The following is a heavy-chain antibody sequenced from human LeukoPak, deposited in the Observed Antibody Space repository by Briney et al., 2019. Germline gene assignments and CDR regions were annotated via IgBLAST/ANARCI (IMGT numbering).Heavy chain of an antibody. CDR3: ARGAGYGYSYGYARGWFDP. CDR1: GYTFTSYA. J-gene: IGHJ5*02. CDR2: INTNTGNP. V-gene: IGHV7-4-1*02. Sequence: ASVKVSCKASGYTFTSYAMNWVRQAPGQGLEWMGWINTNTGNPTYAQGFTGRFVFSLDTSVSTAYLQISSLKAEDTAVYYCARGAGYGYSYGYARGWFDPWGQGTLVTVSS. D-gene: IGHD5-18*01.